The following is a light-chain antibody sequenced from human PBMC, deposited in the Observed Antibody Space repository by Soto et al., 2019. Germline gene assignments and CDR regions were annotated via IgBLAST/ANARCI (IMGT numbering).Light chain of an antibody. V-gene: IGKV3-15*01. CDR3: QQYNNWPPLT. J-gene: IGKJ4*01. CDR1: QSVSSN. Sequence: EILLTQSPATLSVSPGERATLSCRASQSVSSNLAWYQQKPGQAPRLLIYGASTRATGISARFSGSGSGTEFTLTISSLQSEDFAVNYCQQYNNWPPLTFGGGTKVEIK. CDR2: GAS.